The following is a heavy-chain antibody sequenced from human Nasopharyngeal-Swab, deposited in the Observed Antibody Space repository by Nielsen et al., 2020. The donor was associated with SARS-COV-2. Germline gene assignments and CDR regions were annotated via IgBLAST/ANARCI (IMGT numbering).Heavy chain of an antibody. J-gene: IGHJ3*02. CDR2: ISYDGSNK. V-gene: IGHV3-30-3*01. Sequence: WIRQPPGKGLEWVAVISYDGSNKYYADSVKGRFTISRDNSKNTLYLQMNSLRAEDTAVYYCASRTGYCSGGSCYSDAFDIWGQGTMVTASS. CDR3: ASRTGYCSGGSCYSDAFDI. D-gene: IGHD2-15*01.